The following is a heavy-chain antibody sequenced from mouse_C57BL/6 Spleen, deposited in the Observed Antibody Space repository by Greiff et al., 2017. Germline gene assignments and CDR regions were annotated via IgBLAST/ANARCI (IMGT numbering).Heavy chain of an antibody. CDR3: ARGGYYDYYGGYAMDY. CDR2: INYDGSST. CDR1: GFTFSDYY. V-gene: IGHV5-16*01. D-gene: IGHD2-4*01. J-gene: IGHJ4*01. Sequence: EVKLMEPEGGLVQPGSSMKLSCTASGFTFSDYYMAWVRQVPEQGLEWVANINYDGSSTYYLDSLKSRYIISRDNAKTILYLQMSSLKSEDTATYYCARGGYYDYYGGYAMDYWGQGTSVTVSS.